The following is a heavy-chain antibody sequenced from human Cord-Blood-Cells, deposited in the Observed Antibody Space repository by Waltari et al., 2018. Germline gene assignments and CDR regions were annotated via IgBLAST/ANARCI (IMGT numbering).Heavy chain of an antibody. CDR2: INPNSGGT. D-gene: IGHD1-20*01. CDR3: ARAIHNWNLYDAFDI. J-gene: IGHJ3*02. CDR1: GYTFTGYY. Sequence: QVQLVQSGAEVKKPGASVTVSCKASGYTFTGYYLHWVRQAPGQGLEWMGWINPNSGGTNYAQKFQGRVTMTRDTSISTAYMELSRLRSDDTAVYYCARAIHNWNLYDAFDIWGQGTMVTVSS. V-gene: IGHV1-2*02.